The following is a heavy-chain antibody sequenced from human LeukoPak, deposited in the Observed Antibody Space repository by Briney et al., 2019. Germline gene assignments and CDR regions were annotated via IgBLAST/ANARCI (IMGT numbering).Heavy chain of an antibody. D-gene: IGHD3-3*01. CDR2: IRGESDYI. Sequence: GGSLRLSCAASGFTFSSYGMSWVRQAPGKGLEWVSSIRGESDYIYYRDSVKGRFTISRDNAKNSLYLQMNRLRVEDTAVYFCVREHYDFFLDYWGQGTLVTVSS. CDR1: GFTFSSYG. V-gene: IGHV3-21*06. CDR3: VREHYDFFLDY. J-gene: IGHJ4*02.